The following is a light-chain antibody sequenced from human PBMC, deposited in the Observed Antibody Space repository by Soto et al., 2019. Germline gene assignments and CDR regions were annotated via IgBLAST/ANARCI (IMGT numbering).Light chain of an antibody. CDR3: VSYTSSTTYV. J-gene: IGLJ1*01. CDR2: DVA. Sequence: QSALTQPASVSDSPGQSITISCTGTSSDVGGSNFVSWYQQHPGKPPKLIIYDVANRPSGVSNRFSGSKSGSTASLIISRLQTEDEADYYCVSYTSSTTYVLGTAKKVTV. V-gene: IGLV2-14*03. CDR1: SSDVGGSNF.